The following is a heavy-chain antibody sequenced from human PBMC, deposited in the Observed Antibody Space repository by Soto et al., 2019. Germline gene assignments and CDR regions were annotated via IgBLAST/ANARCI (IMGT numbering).Heavy chain of an antibody. CDR2: ISSSSSYI. J-gene: IGHJ4*02. D-gene: IGHD6-13*01. CDR3: ARDLGYSSSWYGGVFDY. V-gene: IGHV3-21*01. CDR1: GFTFSSYS. Sequence: EVQLVESGGGLVKPGGSLRLSCAASGFTFSSYSMNWVRQAPGKGLEWVSSISSSSSYIYYADSVKDRFTISRDNAKNSLYLQMNSLGAEDTAVYYCARDLGYSSSWYGGVFDYWGQGTLVTVSS.